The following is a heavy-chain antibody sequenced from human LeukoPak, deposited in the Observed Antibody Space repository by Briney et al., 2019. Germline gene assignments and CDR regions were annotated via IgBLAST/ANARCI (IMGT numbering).Heavy chain of an antibody. CDR3: AANGYCGTDCYYYFDY. D-gene: IGHD2-21*02. CDR2: IIPIFGTT. V-gene: IGHV1-69*13. CDR1: GYTFTGYY. Sequence: GASVKVSCKASGYTFTGYYMHWVRQAPGQGLEWMTGIIPIFGTTNYAQKFQGRVTITADESTSTVYMELSSLRSEDTAVYYCAANGYCGTDCYYYFDYWGQGSLVTASS. J-gene: IGHJ4*02.